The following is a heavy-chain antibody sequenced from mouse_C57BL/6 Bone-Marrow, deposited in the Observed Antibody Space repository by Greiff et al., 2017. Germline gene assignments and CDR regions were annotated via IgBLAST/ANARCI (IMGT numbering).Heavy chain of an antibody. D-gene: IGHD2-4*01. CDR2: INPNNGGT. V-gene: IGHV1-22*01. CDR3: ASWGRLRDYAMDY. CDR1: GYTFTDYN. J-gene: IGHJ4*01. Sequence: EVQLQQSGPELVKPGASVKMSCKASGYTFTDYNMHWVKQSHGKSLEWIGYINPNNGGTSYNQKFKGKATLTVNKSSSTAYMELRSLTSEDSAVYYCASWGRLRDYAMDYWGQGTSVTVSS.